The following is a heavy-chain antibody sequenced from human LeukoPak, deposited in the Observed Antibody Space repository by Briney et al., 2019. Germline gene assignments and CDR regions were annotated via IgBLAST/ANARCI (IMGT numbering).Heavy chain of an antibody. Sequence: GGSLRLSCGASGFTFSSFGMSWVRQAPGKGLEWVSTISGSGGSTYYADSVKGRFTISRDNSKNTLYLQMNSLRAEDTAVYYCAKDLGRYYGSGSYGESDYWGQGTLVTVSS. CDR3: AKDLGRYYGSGSYGESDY. J-gene: IGHJ4*02. CDR2: ISGSGGST. D-gene: IGHD3-10*01. CDR1: GFTFSSFG. V-gene: IGHV3-23*01.